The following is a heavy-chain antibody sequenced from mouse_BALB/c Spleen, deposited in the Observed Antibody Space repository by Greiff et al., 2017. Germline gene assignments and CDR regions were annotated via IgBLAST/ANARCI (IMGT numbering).Heavy chain of an antibody. D-gene: IGHD2-2*01. Sequence: VQLVESGAELMKPGASVKISCKATGYTFSSYWIEWVKQRPGHGLEWIGEILPGSGSTNYNEKFKGKATFTADTSSNTAYMQLSSLTSEDSAVYYCAHGSYAMDYWGQGTSVTVSS. CDR1: GYTFSSYW. V-gene: IGHV1-9*01. J-gene: IGHJ4*01. CDR3: AHGSYAMDY. CDR2: ILPGSGST.